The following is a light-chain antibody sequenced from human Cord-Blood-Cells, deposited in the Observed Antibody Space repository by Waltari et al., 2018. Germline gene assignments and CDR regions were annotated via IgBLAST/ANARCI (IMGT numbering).Light chain of an antibody. J-gene: IGKJ3*01. V-gene: IGKV1-39*01. CDR2: AAS. CDR3: QQSYSTPFT. CDR1: QSISSY. Sequence: DIQMPKSQSSLSASVGDIVTITCRASQSISSYLNWYQQKPAKAPKLLIYAASSLQSGVPSRFSGSGSGTDFTLTISSLQPEDFATYYCQQSYSTPFTFGPGTKVDIK.